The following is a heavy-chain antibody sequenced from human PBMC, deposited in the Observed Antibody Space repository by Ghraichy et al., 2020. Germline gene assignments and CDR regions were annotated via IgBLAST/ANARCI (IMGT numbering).Heavy chain of an antibody. CDR1: GGSISSSNW. Sequence: SETLSLTCAVSGGSISSSNWWSWVRQPPGKGLEWIGEIYHSGSTNYNPSLKSRVTISVDKSKNQFSLKLSSVTAADTAVYYCARSYYYDSSGYSIHFDYWGQGTLVTVSS. CDR3: ARSYYYDSSGYSIHFDY. CDR2: IYHSGST. D-gene: IGHD3-22*01. J-gene: IGHJ4*02. V-gene: IGHV4-4*02.